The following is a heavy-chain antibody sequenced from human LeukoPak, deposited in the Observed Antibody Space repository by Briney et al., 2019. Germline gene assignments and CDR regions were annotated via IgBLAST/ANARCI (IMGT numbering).Heavy chain of an antibody. J-gene: IGHJ4*02. CDR2: ISGSGGST. Sequence: PGGTLRLSCVASGFIFSSYGMSWVRQAPGKGLEWVSAISGSGGSTYYADSVKGRFTISRDNSKNTLYLQMNSLRAEDTAVYYCAKESVLWFGEFAYHDYWGQGTLVTVSS. V-gene: IGHV3-23*01. D-gene: IGHD3-10*01. CDR1: GFIFSSYG. CDR3: AKESVLWFGEFAYHDY.